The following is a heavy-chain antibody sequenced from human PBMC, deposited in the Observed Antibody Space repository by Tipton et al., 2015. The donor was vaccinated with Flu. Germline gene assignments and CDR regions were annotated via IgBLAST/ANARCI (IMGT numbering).Heavy chain of an antibody. CDR1: GFSVSSNY. D-gene: IGHD2-2*01. V-gene: IGHV3-53*01. Sequence: QLVQSGGGLIQPGGSLRLSCAASGFSVSSNYMAWVRQAPGRGLEWVSVIYSGGTTFYADSVKGRFTISRDNSKNTLYLQMNSLRVEDTAVYYCARGRGYCSTTTCLLPFDFWGQGTLVTVSS. J-gene: IGHJ4*02. CDR2: IYSGGTT. CDR3: ARGRGYCSTTTCLLPFDF.